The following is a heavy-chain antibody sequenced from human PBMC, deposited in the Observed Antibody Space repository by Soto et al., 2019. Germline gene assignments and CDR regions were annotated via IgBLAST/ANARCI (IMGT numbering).Heavy chain of an antibody. V-gene: IGHV1-18*01. CDR3: ARGDSSSRCSLDY. D-gene: IGHD6-13*01. CDR1: GYSFSFYG. CDR2: INPSDGNR. J-gene: IGHJ4*02. Sequence: ASVKVSCKASGYSFSFYGINWVRQAPGQGLEWMGWINPSDGNRNFAQKFEDRVTMTTDTSTNTVYLELRSLKSDDTAIYYCARGDSSSRCSLDYWGQGTMVTVSS.